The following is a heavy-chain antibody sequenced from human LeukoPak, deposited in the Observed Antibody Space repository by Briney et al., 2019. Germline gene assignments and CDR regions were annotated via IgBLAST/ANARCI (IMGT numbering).Heavy chain of an antibody. J-gene: IGHJ3*02. D-gene: IGHD3-22*01. V-gene: IGHV5-51*01. CDR2: IYPGDSDT. Sequence: GESLKISCKGSGYSFTSYWIGWVRQMPGKGLEWMGIIYPGDSDTRYSSSFQGQVTISADKSISTAYLQWSSLKASDTAMYYCARQKGAYYYDSSGYGAFDIWGQGTMVTVSS. CDR1: GYSFTSYW. CDR3: ARQKGAYYYDSSGYGAFDI.